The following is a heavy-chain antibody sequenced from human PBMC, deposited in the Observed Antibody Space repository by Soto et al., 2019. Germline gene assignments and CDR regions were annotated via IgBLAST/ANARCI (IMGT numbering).Heavy chain of an antibody. Sequence: PGGSLRLSCAASGFTFSSCAMSWVRQAPGKGLEWVSAISGSGGTYTYYADSVKGRFTISRDTSKDTLYLQMNSLRAEDTAVYYCVRDSGAKLSSSWGQGTLVTVSS. D-gene: IGHD6-13*01. CDR2: ISGSGGTYT. J-gene: IGHJ4*02. V-gene: IGHV3-23*01. CDR3: VRDSGAKLSSS. CDR1: GFTFSSCA.